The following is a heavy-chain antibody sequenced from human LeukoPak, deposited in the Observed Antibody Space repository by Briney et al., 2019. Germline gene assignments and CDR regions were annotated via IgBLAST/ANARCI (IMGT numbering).Heavy chain of an antibody. J-gene: IGHJ6*03. Sequence: SVKVSCKASGGTFSSYAISWVRQAPAQGLDWMGGIIPIFGTANYAQKFQGRGTITADESTSAAYMELSSLRSEDTAVYYCARENCSGGSCQYYYYYYMDVWGKGTTVTVSS. CDR3: ARENCSGGSCQYYYYYYMDV. V-gene: IGHV1-69*01. D-gene: IGHD2-15*01. CDR2: IIPIFGTA. CDR1: GGTFSSYA.